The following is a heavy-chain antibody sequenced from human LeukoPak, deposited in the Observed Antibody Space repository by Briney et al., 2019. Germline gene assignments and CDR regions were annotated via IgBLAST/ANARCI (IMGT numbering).Heavy chain of an antibody. CDR1: GFTVSNNY. CDR3: AKQLGYCSDGSCYFPY. D-gene: IGHD2-15*01. Sequence: GGSLRLSCAASGFTVSNNYMSWVRQAPGKGLEWVSAISNNGGYTYYADSVQGRFTISRDNSKSTLCLQMNSLRAEDTAVYYCAKQLGYCSDGSCYFPYWGQGTLVTVSS. CDR2: ISNNGGYT. V-gene: IGHV3-23*01. J-gene: IGHJ4*02.